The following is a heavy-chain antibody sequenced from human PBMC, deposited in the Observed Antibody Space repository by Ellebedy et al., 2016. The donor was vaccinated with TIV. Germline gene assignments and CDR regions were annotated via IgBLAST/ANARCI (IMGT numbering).Heavy chain of an antibody. Sequence: SVKVSCXASGGTFSSYAISWVRQAPGQGLEWMGRIIPILGIANYAQKFQGRVTITADKSTSTAYMELSSLRSEDTAVYYCARDRSGRYYDSSGYLDYWGQGTLVTVSS. CDR2: IIPILGIA. V-gene: IGHV1-69*04. D-gene: IGHD3-22*01. J-gene: IGHJ4*02. CDR3: ARDRSGRYYDSSGYLDY. CDR1: GGTFSSYA.